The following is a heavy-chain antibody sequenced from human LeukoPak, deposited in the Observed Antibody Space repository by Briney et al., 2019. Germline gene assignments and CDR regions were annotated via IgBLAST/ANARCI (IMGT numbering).Heavy chain of an antibody. CDR2: IKSKTDGGTT. CDR3: TADAYCGGDCYLPEFDY. D-gene: IGHD2-21*02. CDR1: AFTFSSYV. J-gene: IGHJ4*02. Sequence: GGSLRLSCAASAFTFSSYVMSWVRQAPGKGLEWVGRIKSKTDGGTTDYAAPVKGRFTISRDDSKNTLYLQMHSLKTEDTAVYYCTADAYCGGDCYLPEFDYWGQGTLVTVSS. V-gene: IGHV3-15*01.